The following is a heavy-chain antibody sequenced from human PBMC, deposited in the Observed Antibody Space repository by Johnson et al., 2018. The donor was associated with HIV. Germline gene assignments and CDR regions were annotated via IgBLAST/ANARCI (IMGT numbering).Heavy chain of an antibody. D-gene: IGHD4-11*01. CDR1: GFTFSTYW. CDR3: ARDDDYSRVRAFDF. V-gene: IGHV3-7*01. CDR2: IKQDGSEK. J-gene: IGHJ3*01. Sequence: VQLVESGGGLVQAGGSLRLSCAASGFTFSTYWMTWVRQAPGTGLVSVASIKQDGSEKHYVDSVWGRFSISRDNAKSSLCLQMNSLRVDDTAVYYCARDDDYSRVRAFDFWGKGTTVTVSS.